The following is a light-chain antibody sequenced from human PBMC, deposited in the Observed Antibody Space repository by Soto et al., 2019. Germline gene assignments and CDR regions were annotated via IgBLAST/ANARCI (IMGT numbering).Light chain of an antibody. CDR2: EVS. CDR1: SSDVGGYNY. V-gene: IGLV2-14*01. Sequence: QSALTQPASVSGSPGQSITISCTVTSSDVGGYNYVSWYQQHPGKAPKLMIYEVSNRPSGVSNRFSGSKSGNTASLTISGLQAEDEADYCCSSYTSSSSYVFGTGPKVTVL. CDR3: SSYTSSSSYV. J-gene: IGLJ1*01.